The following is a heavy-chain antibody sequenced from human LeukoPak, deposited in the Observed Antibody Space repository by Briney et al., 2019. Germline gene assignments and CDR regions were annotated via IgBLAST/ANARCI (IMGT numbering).Heavy chain of an antibody. Sequence: AASVKVSCKASGYTFTSYDINWVRQATGQGLEWMGWMNPNSGNTGYAQKFQGRVTMTRNTSISTAYMELSRLRSEDTAVYYCARISGKKQLDANDDLGWFDPWGQGTLVTVSS. CDR1: GYTFTSYD. D-gene: IGHD6-6*01. CDR3: ARISGKKQLDANDDLGWFDP. V-gene: IGHV1-8*01. CDR2: MNPNSGNT. J-gene: IGHJ5*02.